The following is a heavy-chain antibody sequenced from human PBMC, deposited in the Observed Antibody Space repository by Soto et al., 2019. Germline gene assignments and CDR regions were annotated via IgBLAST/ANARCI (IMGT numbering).Heavy chain of an antibody. CDR3: ARGMHCGGDCYYDY. Sequence: GASVKVSCKASRGTFSSYAISWVRQAPGQGLEWMGGIIPIFGTANYAQKFQGRVTITADESTSTAYMELSSLRSEDTAVYYCARGMHCGGDCYYDYWGQGTLVTVSS. CDR1: RGTFSSYA. CDR2: IIPIFGTA. J-gene: IGHJ4*02. D-gene: IGHD2-21*02. V-gene: IGHV1-69*13.